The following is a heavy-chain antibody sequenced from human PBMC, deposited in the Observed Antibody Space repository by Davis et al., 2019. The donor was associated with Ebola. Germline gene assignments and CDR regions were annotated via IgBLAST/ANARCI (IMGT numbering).Heavy chain of an antibody. CDR2: LYYSGST. D-gene: IGHD3-3*01. CDR1: GGSISSYY. V-gene: IGHV4-59*01. J-gene: IGHJ6*02. Sequence: SETLSLTCTVSGGSISSYYWSWIRQPPGKGLEWIGYLYYSGSTNYNPSLKSRVTISVDTSKNQFSLKLSSVTAADTAVYYCARGYYDFWTLVGMDVWGQGTTVTVSS. CDR3: ARGYYDFWTLVGMDV.